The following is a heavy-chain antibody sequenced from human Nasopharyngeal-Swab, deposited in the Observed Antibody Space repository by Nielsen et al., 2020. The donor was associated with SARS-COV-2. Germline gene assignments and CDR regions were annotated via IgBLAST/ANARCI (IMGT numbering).Heavy chain of an antibody. CDR3: AKDMGSSGPEYFDL. J-gene: IGHJ2*01. D-gene: IGHD6-19*01. V-gene: IGHV3-9*01. CDR1: GFTFDDYA. CDR2: ISWNSGSI. Sequence: SLKISCAASGFTFDDYAMHWVRQAPGKGLEWVSGISWNSGSIGYADSVKGRFTISRDNAKNSLYLQMNRLRAEDTALYYCAKDMGSSGPEYFDLWGRGTLVTVSS.